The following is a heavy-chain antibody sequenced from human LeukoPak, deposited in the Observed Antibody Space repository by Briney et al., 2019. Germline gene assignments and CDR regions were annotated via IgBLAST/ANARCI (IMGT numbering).Heavy chain of an antibody. CDR1: GGSFSGYY. CDR2: INHSGST. CDR3: ARGYSYGYGEFDY. V-gene: IGHV4-34*01. Sequence: PSETLSLTCAVYGGSFSGYYWSWIRQPPGKGLEWIGEINHSGSTNYNPSLKSRVTISVDTSKNQFSLKLSSVTAADTAVYHCARGYSYGYGEFDYWGQGTLVTVS. J-gene: IGHJ4*02. D-gene: IGHD5-18*01.